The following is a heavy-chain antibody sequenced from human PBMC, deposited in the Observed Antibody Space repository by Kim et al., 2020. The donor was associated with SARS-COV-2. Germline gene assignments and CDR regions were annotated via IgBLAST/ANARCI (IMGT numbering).Heavy chain of an antibody. CDR2: IKKDGSEK. Sequence: GGSQRLSCVASGFSSRNYWLSWVRKAPGKGLEWVAMIKKDGSEKYYVDSMKGRLIISRDNAKNSMYLQMNSLRAEDTAVYYCASLDTATFWGSSDWGQGT. V-gene: IGHV3-7*03. D-gene: IGHD5-18*01. CDR1: GFSSRNYW. CDR3: ASLDTATFWGSSD. J-gene: IGHJ4*02.